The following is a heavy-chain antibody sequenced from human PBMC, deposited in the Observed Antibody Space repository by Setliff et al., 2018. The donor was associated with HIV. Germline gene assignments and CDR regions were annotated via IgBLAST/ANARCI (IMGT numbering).Heavy chain of an antibody. Sequence: GGSLRLSCAASGFTFSSYWMSWVRQAPGKVLEWVANIKQDGSEKYDVDSVKGRFTISRDNSKNSLYLQMNSLRADDTAVYYCARDLVWPYSSRWYDAFDIWGLGTMVTVSS. J-gene: IGHJ3*02. CDR2: IKQDGSEK. CDR1: GFTFSSYW. CDR3: ARDLVWPYSSRWYDAFDI. D-gene: IGHD6-13*01. V-gene: IGHV3-7*03.